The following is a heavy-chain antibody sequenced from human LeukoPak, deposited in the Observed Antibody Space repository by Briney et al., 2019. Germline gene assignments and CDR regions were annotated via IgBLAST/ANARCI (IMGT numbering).Heavy chain of an antibody. D-gene: IGHD4-11*01. Sequence: GASLKVSCKASGYTFTSYDINWVRQATGQGLEWMGWMNPNSGNTGYAQKFQGRVTMTRNTSISTAYMELSSLRSEDTAVYYCARAENDYTKFDPWGQGTLVTVSS. CDR3: ARAENDYTKFDP. CDR2: MNPNSGNT. J-gene: IGHJ5*02. V-gene: IGHV1-8*01. CDR1: GYTFTSYD.